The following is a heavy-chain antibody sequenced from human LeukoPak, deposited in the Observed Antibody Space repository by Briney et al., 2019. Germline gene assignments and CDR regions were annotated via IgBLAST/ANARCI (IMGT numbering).Heavy chain of an antibody. CDR3: AELGITMIGGV. CDR1: GITFSSHE. D-gene: IGHD3-10*02. V-gene: IGHV3-48*03. J-gene: IGHJ6*04. Sequence: GGSLRLSCAASGITFSSHEMNWVRQAPGKGLEWVSYISSSGSTIYYANSVKGRFTISRDNAKNSLYLQMNSLRAEDTAVYYCAELGITMIGGVWGKGTTVTISS. CDR2: ISSSGSTI.